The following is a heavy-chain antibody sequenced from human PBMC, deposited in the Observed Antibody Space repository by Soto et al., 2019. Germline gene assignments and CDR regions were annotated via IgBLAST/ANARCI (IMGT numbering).Heavy chain of an antibody. CDR1: GGTFSSYA. CDR3: ARGGGRARYYGMDV. D-gene: IGHD1-26*01. Sequence: QVQLVQSGAEVKKPGSSVKVSCKASGGTFSSYAISWVRQAPGQGLEWMGGIIPIFGTANYAQKFQGRVTSTADESTSTDYMELSSLSCEDKAVYYCARGGGRARYYGMDVWGQGTTVTGS. V-gene: IGHV1-69*12. J-gene: IGHJ6*02. CDR2: IIPIFGTA.